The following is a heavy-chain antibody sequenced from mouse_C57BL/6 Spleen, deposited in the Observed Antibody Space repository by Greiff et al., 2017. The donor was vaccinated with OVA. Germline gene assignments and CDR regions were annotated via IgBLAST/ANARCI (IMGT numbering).Heavy chain of an antibody. J-gene: IGHJ2*01. V-gene: IGHV14-2*01. CDR1: GFNIKDYY. Sequence: VQLQQSGAELVKPGASVKLSCTASGFNIKDYYMHWVKQRTEQGLEWIGRIDPEDGETKYAPKFQGKATITADTSSSTAYLQLGSLTSEDTAVYYCARGAYYYGSSFYYFDYWGQGTTLTVSS. D-gene: IGHD1-1*01. CDR2: IDPEDGET. CDR3: ARGAYYYGSSFYYFDY.